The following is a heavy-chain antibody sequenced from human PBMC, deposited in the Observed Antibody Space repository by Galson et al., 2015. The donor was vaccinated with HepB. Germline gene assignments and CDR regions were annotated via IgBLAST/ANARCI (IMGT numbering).Heavy chain of an antibody. V-gene: IGHV3-73*01. J-gene: IGHJ4*02. Sequence: SLRLSCAASGFTFSGSAMHWVRQASGKGLEWVGRIRSKTNNYATAYTSSLKGRFTISRDDSKNTAYLQMNSLKTEDTAVYYCTSKFTVTNGSAATDFDYWGQGTLVAVSS. CDR1: GFTFSGSA. D-gene: IGHD4-11*01. CDR3: TSKFTVTNGSAATDFDY. CDR2: IRSKTNNYAT.